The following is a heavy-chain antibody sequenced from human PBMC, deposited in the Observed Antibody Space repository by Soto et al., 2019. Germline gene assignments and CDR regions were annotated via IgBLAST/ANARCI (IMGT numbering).Heavy chain of an antibody. J-gene: IGHJ4*02. CDR3: SADLPYWGAYAFDY. V-gene: IGHV3-15*07. CDR2: IKSKVNGGTI. CDR1: GFNFNAAW. D-gene: IGHD3-16*01. Sequence: EVQLAESGGDFVKPGGSLRLSCAASGFNFNAAWMNWVRQSPGKGLEWVGRIKSKVNGGTIDYAAPVKGRFTISRDDSKNTLYLEMNSLKTEDTALYYCSADLPYWGAYAFDYWGQRTLVTVSS.